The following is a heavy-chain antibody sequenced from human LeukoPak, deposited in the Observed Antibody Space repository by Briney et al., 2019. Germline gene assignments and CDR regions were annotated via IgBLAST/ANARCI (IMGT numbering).Heavy chain of an antibody. CDR2: IYSGGDT. CDR3: ARVQFQWSDP. Sequence: GGSLRLSCTASGFTFSINYMAWVRQAPGKGLEWVSVIYSGGDTYYADSVKGRFTIARDNSKKTLYLQMNNLRVEDTAVYYCARVQFQWSDPWGQGTLVTVSS. J-gene: IGHJ5*02. D-gene: IGHD6-19*01. CDR1: GFTFSINY. V-gene: IGHV3-66*01.